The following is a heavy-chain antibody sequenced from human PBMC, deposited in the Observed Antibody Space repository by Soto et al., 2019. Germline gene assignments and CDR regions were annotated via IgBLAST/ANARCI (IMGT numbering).Heavy chain of an antibody. CDR2: INHGGTT. J-gene: IGHJ6*02. D-gene: IGHD2-2*01. Sequence: PSETLSLTCAVYGGSFSGYYWSWIRQPQGKGLEWIGEINHGGTTNYNPSLKSRVTLSVDTSKNQFSLKLSSVTAADTAVYYCAGGVYCSSTSCYWGMDVWGQGTAVTVSS. CDR1: GGSFSGYY. V-gene: IGHV4-34*01. CDR3: AGGVYCSSTSCYWGMDV.